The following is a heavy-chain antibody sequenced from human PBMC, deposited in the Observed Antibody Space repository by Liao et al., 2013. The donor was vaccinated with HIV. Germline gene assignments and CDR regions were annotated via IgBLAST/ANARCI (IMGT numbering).Heavy chain of an antibody. CDR2: IYTSGST. J-gene: IGHJ3*02. CDR3: AREFYDSSRTDI. Sequence: QVQLQQWGAGLVKPSETLSLTCVVYGGSFSGYYWSWIRQPAGKGLEWIGRIYTSGSTNYNPSLKSRVTMSIDTSKNQFSLRLSSVTAADTAVYYCAREFYDSSRTDIWGQGTMVTVSS. V-gene: IGHV4-59*10. D-gene: IGHD3-22*01. CDR1: GGSFSGYY.